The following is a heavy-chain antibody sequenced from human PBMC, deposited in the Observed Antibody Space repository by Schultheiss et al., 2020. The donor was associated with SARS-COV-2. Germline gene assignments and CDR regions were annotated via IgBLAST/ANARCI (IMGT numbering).Heavy chain of an antibody. CDR2: IGTGGDT. D-gene: IGHD3-22*01. V-gene: IGHV3/OR16-10*01. J-gene: IGHJ4*02. CDR3: ARGDSSGFHVDY. Sequence: GESLKISCAASGFTFRLSSMPWVRQAPGKGPEWVSAIGTGGDTYYADSVKGRFTISRDNSKNTLYLQMNSLRAEDTAVYYCARGDSSGFHVDYWGQGTLVTVSS. CDR1: GFTFRLSS.